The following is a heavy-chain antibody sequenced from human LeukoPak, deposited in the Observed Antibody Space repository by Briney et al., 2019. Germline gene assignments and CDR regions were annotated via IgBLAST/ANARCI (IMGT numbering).Heavy chain of an antibody. J-gene: IGHJ4*02. Sequence: GGSLRLSCVASGFTYANYAMNWVRQAPGKRLEWVASIAGTGGRGGIYYADSVKGRFTISRDHSKNTLFLQMSSLRAEDTAVYHCAKGDRGHCTGVKCYPFDYWGQGTVVTVSS. CDR2: IAGTGGRGGI. CDR3: AKGDRGHCTGVKCYPFDY. CDR1: GFTYANYA. V-gene: IGHV3-23*01. D-gene: IGHD2-8*02.